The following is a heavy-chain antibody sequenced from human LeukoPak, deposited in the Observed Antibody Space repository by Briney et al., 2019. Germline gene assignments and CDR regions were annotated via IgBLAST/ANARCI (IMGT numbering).Heavy chain of an antibody. D-gene: IGHD1-26*01. CDR3: ARDPYSGTYGDTYYYYMDV. CDR2: ISSSSNYI. J-gene: IGHJ6*03. Sequence: GGSLRLSCAASGFTFSSYSMNWVRQAPGKGLEWVSSISSSSNYIYYADSVKGRVTISRDNAKNSLYLQMNSLRAEDAAVYYCARDPYSGTYGDTYYYYMDVWGKGTTVTISS. V-gene: IGHV3-21*01. CDR1: GFTFSSYS.